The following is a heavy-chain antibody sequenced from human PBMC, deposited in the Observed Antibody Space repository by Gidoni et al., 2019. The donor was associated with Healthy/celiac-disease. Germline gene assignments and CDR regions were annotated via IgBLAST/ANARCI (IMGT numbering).Heavy chain of an antibody. Sequence: QVQLQESGPGLVKPSQTLSLTCTVSGGSISSGGYYWSWIRQHPGKGLELIGYIYYSGSTSYKPSLTSRVTISVDTSKNQFSLKLSSVTAADTAVYYCARKPPIGFFDPWGQGPLVTVSS. J-gene: IGHJ5*02. D-gene: IGHD3-10*01. CDR3: ARKPPIGFFDP. V-gene: IGHV4-31*03. CDR1: GGSISSGGYY. CDR2: IYYSGST.